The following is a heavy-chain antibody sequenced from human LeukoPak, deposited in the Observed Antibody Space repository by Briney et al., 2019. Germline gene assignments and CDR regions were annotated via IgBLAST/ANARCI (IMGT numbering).Heavy chain of an antibody. D-gene: IGHD3-22*01. Sequence: GGSLRLSCAASGFTFSSYAMSWVRQAPGKGLEWVSAISGSGGSTYYADSVKGRFTISRDNSKNTLYLQMNSLRAEDTAVYYCAKDSSSGCYYPTTAFDYWGQGTPVTVSS. CDR2: ISGSGGST. V-gene: IGHV3-23*01. CDR3: AKDSSSGCYYPTTAFDY. J-gene: IGHJ4*02. CDR1: GFTFSSYA.